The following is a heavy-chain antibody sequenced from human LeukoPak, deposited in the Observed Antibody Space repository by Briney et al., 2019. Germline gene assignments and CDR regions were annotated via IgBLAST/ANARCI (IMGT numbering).Heavy chain of an antibody. V-gene: IGHV4-30-4*01. D-gene: IGHD3-22*01. CDR2: IYYSGST. J-gene: IGHJ5*02. CDR3: ARDEYYYDSSGYQRYNWFDP. Sequence: SETLSLTCTVSGGSISSGDYYWSWIRQPPGKGLEWIGYIYYSGSTYYNPSLKSRVTISVGTSKNQFSLKLSSVTAADTAVYYCARDEYYYDSSGYQRYNWFDPWGQGTLVTASS. CDR1: GGSISSGDYY.